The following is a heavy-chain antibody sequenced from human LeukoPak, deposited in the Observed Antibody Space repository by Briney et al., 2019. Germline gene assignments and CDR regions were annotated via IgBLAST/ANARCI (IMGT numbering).Heavy chain of an antibody. J-gene: IGHJ6*03. CDR1: GYTFTSYG. D-gene: IGHD4-11*01. CDR3: ARGWDDYTQKVRVDYYYMDV. Sequence: ASVKVSCKASGYTFTSYGISWVRQAPGQGLEWMGWISAYNGNTNYAQKLQGRVTMTTDTSTSTAYMELRSLRSDDTAVYYCARGWDDYTQKVRVDYYYMDVWGKGTTVTVS. CDR2: ISAYNGNT. V-gene: IGHV1-18*01.